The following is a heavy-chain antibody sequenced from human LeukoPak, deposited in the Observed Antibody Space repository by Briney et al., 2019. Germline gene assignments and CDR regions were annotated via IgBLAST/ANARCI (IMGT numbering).Heavy chain of an antibody. CDR1: GYRLINYG. Sequence: GASVKVSCKASGYRLINYGLNWVRQAPGQGLEWMGWVSAYNGEAKYAQKFQGRVTMTRDTSTTTVYMELRGLRSDDTAVYYCARDGGVPGPIYGDYWGQGTPVTVSS. CDR3: ARDGGVPGPIYGDY. CDR2: VSAYNGEA. V-gene: IGHV1-18*01. D-gene: IGHD4-23*01. J-gene: IGHJ4*02.